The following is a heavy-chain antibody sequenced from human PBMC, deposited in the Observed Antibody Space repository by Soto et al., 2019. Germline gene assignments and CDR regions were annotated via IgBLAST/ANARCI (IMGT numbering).Heavy chain of an antibody. CDR1: GFTFSDYA. CDR3: TRGRQTTLDY. Sequence: EVQLVESGGGLAQPGRSLTLSCSTSGFTFSDYAMTWFRQAPGKGLEWVGFIRAKDFGETTDYAASVRGRFSISRDDSKSIAYLQMSCLKTADTAIYYCTRGRQTTLDYWGQGTLVTVSS. J-gene: IGHJ4*02. V-gene: IGHV3-49*03. CDR2: IRAKDFGETT.